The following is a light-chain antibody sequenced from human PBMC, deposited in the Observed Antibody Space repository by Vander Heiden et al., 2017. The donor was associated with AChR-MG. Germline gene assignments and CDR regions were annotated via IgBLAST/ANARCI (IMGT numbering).Light chain of an antibody. CDR1: QSTNIY. Sequence: DIQMTQSPSTLSASVGDRVTITCRASQSTNIYLAWYQQKPGKAPQILIQQASTLESGVPSRFSGSGYGTEFTLTISSLQPDDVAAYYCQQDGDYPWTFGQGTKVEIK. CDR3: QQDGDYPWT. V-gene: IGKV1-5*03. CDR2: QAS. J-gene: IGKJ1*01.